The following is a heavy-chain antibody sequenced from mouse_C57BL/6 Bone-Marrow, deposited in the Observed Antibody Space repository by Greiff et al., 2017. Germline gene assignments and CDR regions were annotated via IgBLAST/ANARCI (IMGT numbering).Heavy chain of an antibody. Sequence: EVQLQESGPGLVKPSQSLSLTCSVTGYSITSGYYWNWIRQFPGNKLEWMGYISYDGSNNYNPSLKNRISITRDTSKNQFFLKLNSVTTEDTATYYCARRLRGYFDVWGTGTTVTVSS. V-gene: IGHV3-6*01. D-gene: IGHD3-2*02. CDR1: GYSITSGYY. J-gene: IGHJ1*03. CDR3: ARRLRGYFDV. CDR2: ISYDGSN.